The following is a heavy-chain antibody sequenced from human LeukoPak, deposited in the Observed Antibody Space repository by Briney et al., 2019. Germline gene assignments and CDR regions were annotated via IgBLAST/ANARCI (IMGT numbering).Heavy chain of an antibody. J-gene: IGHJ4*02. CDR1: GYTFTSYG. V-gene: IGHV1-18*01. CDR2: ISAYNGNT. Sequence: ASVKVSCKASGYTFTSYGISWVRQAPGQGLEWMGWISAYNGNTNYAQKLQVRVTMTTDTSTSTAYMELRSLRSDDTAVYYCARDLMTTVTTGTLWGYWGQGTLVTVSS. D-gene: IGHD4-17*01. CDR3: ARDLMTTVTTGTLWGY.